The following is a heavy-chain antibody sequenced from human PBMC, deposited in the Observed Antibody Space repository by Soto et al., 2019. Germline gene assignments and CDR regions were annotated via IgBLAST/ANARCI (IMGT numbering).Heavy chain of an antibody. CDR2: ISYDGSNQ. Sequence: QVQVVESGGGVVQPGGSLRLSCEASGFTFSSYPMHWVRQAPGKGLEWVTLISYDGSNQYYADSVKGRFTISRDNSKDPLYLQMPTLQSANRPVYFCPRAPIPQPSSIDHWGQEPLATV. J-gene: IGHJ4*02. D-gene: IGHD2-2*02. CDR3: PRAPIPQPSSIDH. CDR1: GFTFSSYP. V-gene: IGHV3-30-3*01.